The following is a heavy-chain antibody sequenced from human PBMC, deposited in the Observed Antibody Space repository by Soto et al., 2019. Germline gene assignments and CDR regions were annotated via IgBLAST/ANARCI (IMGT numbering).Heavy chain of an antibody. V-gene: IGHV4-30-2*01. CDR1: GGSISSGGFS. J-gene: IGHJ5*02. CDR3: ARVPGP. Sequence: SETLSLTCAVSGGSISSGGFSWSWIRQPPGKGLEWIGYIYHSGSTYYNPSLKSRVTISVDRSKNQFSLKLSSVTVADTAVYYCARVPGPWGQGTLVTVSS. CDR2: IYHSGST.